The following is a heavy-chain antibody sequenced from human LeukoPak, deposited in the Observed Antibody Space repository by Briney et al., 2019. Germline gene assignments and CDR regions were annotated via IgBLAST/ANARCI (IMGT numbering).Heavy chain of an antibody. CDR3: ARGGYGYYFDY. CDR2: INSSGST. V-gene: IGHV4-4*07. Sequence: PSETLSLTCTVSGGSISSYYWSWIRQPAGKGLEWIGRINSSGSTNYNPSFQSRVTMSLDTSKSQFSLKLSSVTAADTAVYYCARGGYGYYFDYWGQGTLVTVSS. J-gene: IGHJ4*02. CDR1: GGSISSYY. D-gene: IGHD1-1*01.